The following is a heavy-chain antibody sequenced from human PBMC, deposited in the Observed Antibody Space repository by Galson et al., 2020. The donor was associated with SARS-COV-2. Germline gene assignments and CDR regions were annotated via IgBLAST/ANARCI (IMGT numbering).Heavy chain of an antibody. Sequence: SGPTLVKPTQTLTLTCTFSGFSLTTSGVGVGWIRQPPGKALEWLALIYWNDDKRYSPSLKSRLTITKDTSNNQVVLIMPNMDPVDTATYYCAHVPKQYDSSGSGDAFDIWG. CDR2: IYWNDDK. D-gene: IGHD3-22*01. J-gene: IGHJ3*02. CDR1: GFSLTTSGVG. CDR3: AHVPKQYDSSGSGDAFDI. V-gene: IGHV2-5*01.